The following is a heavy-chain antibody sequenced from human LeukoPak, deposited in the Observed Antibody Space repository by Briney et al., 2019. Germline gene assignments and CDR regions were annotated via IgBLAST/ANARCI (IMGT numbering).Heavy chain of an antibody. Sequence: PGGSLRLSCEASGFRFSDYGMHWVRQAPGKGLEWVSGISGSGGSTYYGDSVKGRFTISRGNSKNTLYLQMSSLRVEDMAVYYCAKSLGSSYPHNYFDYWGQGTLVTVSS. V-gene: IGHV3-23*01. D-gene: IGHD3-10*01. CDR2: ISGSGGST. J-gene: IGHJ4*02. CDR1: GFRFSDYG. CDR3: AKSLGSSYPHNYFDY.